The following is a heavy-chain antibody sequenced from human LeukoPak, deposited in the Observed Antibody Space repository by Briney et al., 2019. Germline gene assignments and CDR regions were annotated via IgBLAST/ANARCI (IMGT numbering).Heavy chain of an antibody. CDR1: GGSFSGYY. J-gene: IGHJ4*02. Sequence: SETLSLTCAVCGGSFSGYYWSWIRQPPGKGLEWIGEINHSGSTNYNPSHKSRVTISVDTSKNQFSLKLSSVTAADTAVYYCARGFGMDYWGQGTLVTVSS. D-gene: IGHD1-14*01. CDR2: INHSGST. V-gene: IGHV4-34*01. CDR3: ARGFGMDY.